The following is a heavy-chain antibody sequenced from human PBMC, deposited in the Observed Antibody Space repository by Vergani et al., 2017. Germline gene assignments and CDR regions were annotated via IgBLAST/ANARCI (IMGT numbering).Heavy chain of an antibody. CDR2: IRYDGVKI. CDR3: AKEIGRGFXGGASCYEAWFDP. J-gene: IGHJ5*02. CDR1: GFTFSNYG. V-gene: IGHV3-30*02. D-gene: IGHD2-15*01. Sequence: QVRLVESGGGVVQPGGSLILSCAASGFTFSNYGIHWVRQAPGKGLEWVTFIRYDGVKIYADSVKGRFTISRDNSKITVYLQMSSLRDEDTAVYYCAKEIGRGFXGGASCYEAWFDPWAQGTLVTVSS.